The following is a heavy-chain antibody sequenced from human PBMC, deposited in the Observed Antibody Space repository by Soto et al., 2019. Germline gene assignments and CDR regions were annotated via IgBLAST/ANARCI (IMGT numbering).Heavy chain of an antibody. CDR2: IYSAGSA. Sequence: EVQLVESGGGLVQPGGSLRLSCAASGFTVSSYYMSWVRQAPGKGLEWVSVIYSAGSADFADSVKGRFTISRDNSKNTLYLQMSSLRAEDTAVNYCARVPSSNYHYFDYWGQGTLVTVSS. J-gene: IGHJ4*02. CDR1: GFTVSSYY. V-gene: IGHV3-66*01. D-gene: IGHD6-13*01. CDR3: ARVPSSNYHYFDY.